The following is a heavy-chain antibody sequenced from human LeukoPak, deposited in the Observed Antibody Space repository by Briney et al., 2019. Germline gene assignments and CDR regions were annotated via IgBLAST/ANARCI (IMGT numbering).Heavy chain of an antibody. CDR1: GFTFSTYA. D-gene: IGHD4-17*01. V-gene: IGHV3-23*01. Sequence: GGSPRLSCAASGFTFSTYAMSWVRQAPGKGLEWVSAISGSGANTYYAASVRGRFTISRDNSKNTLYLQMNSLRAEDTAVYYCASHYGDYRTRRYYYGMDVWGQGTTVTVSS. CDR2: ISGSGANT. CDR3: ASHYGDYRTRRYYYGMDV. J-gene: IGHJ6*02.